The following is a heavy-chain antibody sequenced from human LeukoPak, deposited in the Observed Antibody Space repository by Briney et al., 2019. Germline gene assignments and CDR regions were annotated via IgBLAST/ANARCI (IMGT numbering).Heavy chain of an antibody. D-gene: IGHD3-10*01. CDR2: SYDGSNK. Sequence: SYDGSNKYYADSVKGRFTISRDNPKNTLYLQMNSLRAEDTAVYYCARPRSYYYYYYGMDVWGQGTTVTVSS. V-gene: IGHV3-30-3*01. CDR3: ARPRSYYYYYYGMDV. J-gene: IGHJ6*02.